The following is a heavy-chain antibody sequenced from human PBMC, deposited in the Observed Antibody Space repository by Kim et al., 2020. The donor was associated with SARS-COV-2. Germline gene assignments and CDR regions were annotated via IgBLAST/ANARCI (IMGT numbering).Heavy chain of an antibody. CDR2: INAGNGNT. V-gene: IGHV1-3*01. CDR3: AREIAAAVGYCFDY. CDR1: GYTFTSYA. D-gene: IGHD6-13*01. J-gene: IGHJ4*02. Sequence: ASVKVSCKASGYTFTSYAMHWVRQAPGQRLEWMGWINAGNGNTKYSQKFQGRVTITRDTSASTAYMELSSLRSEDTAVYYCAREIAAAVGYCFDYWGQGTLVTVSS.